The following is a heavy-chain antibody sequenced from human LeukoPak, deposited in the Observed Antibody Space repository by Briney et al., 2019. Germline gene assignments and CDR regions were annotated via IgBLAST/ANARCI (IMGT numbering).Heavy chain of an antibody. J-gene: IGHJ5*02. D-gene: IGHD6-13*01. CDR2: ISCSSSYI. Sequence: PGGSLRLSCAASGFTFSSYSMNWVRQAPGKGLEWVSSISCSSSYIYYADSVKGRFTISRDNAKNSLYLQMNSLRAEDTAVYYCARDYDSSSWYEGSWFDPWGQGTLVTVSS. V-gene: IGHV3-21*01. CDR3: ARDYDSSSWYEGSWFDP. CDR1: GFTFSSYS.